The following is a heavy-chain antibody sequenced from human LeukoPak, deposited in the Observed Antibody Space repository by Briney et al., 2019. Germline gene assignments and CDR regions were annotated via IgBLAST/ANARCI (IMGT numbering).Heavy chain of an antibody. CDR1: GFTFDDYA. J-gene: IGHJ4*02. CDR3: ARDEHQDFHASTGRFDY. V-gene: IGHV3-43*02. CDR2: ISGDGGTT. Sequence: GGSLRLSCAASGFTFDDYAMHWVRQAPGKGLEWVSLISGDGGTTYSADSVKGRFTISRDNSKNSLYLQMNRLRAEDTAVYYCARDEHQDFHASTGRFDYWGQGTLVTVSS. D-gene: IGHD6-19*01.